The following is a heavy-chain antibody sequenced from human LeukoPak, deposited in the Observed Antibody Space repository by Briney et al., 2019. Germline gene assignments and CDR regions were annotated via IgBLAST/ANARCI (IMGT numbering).Heavy chain of an antibody. D-gene: IGHD5-18*01. J-gene: IGHJ4*02. Sequence: SVKVSCKASGGTFSSYSISWVRQAPGKGLEWMGGIIPIFGTANYAQKFQGRVTMTRDTSISTAYMELSRLRSDDTAVYYCARVGYSYGYSDYWGQGTLVTVPS. CDR1: GGTFSSYS. CDR2: IIPIFGTA. V-gene: IGHV1-69*05. CDR3: ARVGYSYGYSDY.